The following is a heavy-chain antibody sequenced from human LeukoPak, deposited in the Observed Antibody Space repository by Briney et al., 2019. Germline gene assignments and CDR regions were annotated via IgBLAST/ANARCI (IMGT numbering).Heavy chain of an antibody. CDR1: GYTFTGYY. D-gene: IGHD6-13*01. V-gene: IGHV1-2*02. J-gene: IGHJ5*02. Sequence: ASVKVSCKASGYTFTGYYMHWVRQAPGQGLEWMGWINPNSGGTNYAQKFQGRVTMTRDTSISTAHMELSRLRSDDTAVYYCARDRIAAAERGLDEFDPWGQGTLVTVSS. CDR3: ARDRIAAAERGLDEFDP. CDR2: INPNSGGT.